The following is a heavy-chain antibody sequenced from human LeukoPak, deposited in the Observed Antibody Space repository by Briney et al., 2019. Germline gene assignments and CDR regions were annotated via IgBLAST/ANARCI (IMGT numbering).Heavy chain of an antibody. V-gene: IGHV3-7*01. J-gene: IGHJ4*02. D-gene: IGHD1-26*01. CDR2: LHEDGSVR. Sequence: GGSLRLSCAASGFTFSSRWMSWVRQAPGKGLEWLGNLHEDGSVRSHVDSVKDRFTISRTNAESSLYLQINSLRDEDTAVYYCAKDHTVGATGPIDYWGQGTLVTVSS. CDR1: GFTFSSRW. CDR3: AKDHTVGATGPIDY.